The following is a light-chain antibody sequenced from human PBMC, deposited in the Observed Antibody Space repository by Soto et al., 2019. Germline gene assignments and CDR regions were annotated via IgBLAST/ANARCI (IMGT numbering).Light chain of an antibody. V-gene: IGKV1-5*01. CDR3: QQYNNWPRIT. CDR2: DAS. CDR1: QSISSW. Sequence: DIQMTQSPSTLSASVGDRVTITCRASQSISSWLAWYQQKPGKAPKLLIYDASSLESGVPSRFSGSGSGTEFTLTISSLQPDDFAVYYCQQYNNWPRITFGQGTRLDIK. J-gene: IGKJ5*01.